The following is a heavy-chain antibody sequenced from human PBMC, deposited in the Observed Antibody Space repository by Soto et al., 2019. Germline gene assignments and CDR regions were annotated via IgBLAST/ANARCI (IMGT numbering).Heavy chain of an antibody. CDR2: INAGNGST. J-gene: IGHJ3*02. CDR3: ARAFAGTTRSDAFAI. CDR1: GYTFTSYA. D-gene: IGHD1-1*01. V-gene: IGHV1-3*01. Sequence: GASVKVSCKACGYTFTSYAMHWVRQAPGQRLEWMGWINAGNGSTKYSQKFQGRVTITRDTSASTAYMELSSLRSEDTAVYYCARAFAGTTRSDAFAIGGHGTMVTVSS.